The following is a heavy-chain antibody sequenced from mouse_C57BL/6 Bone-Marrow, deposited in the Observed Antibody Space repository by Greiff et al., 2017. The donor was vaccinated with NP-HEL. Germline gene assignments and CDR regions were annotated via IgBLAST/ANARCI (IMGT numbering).Heavy chain of an antibody. CDR3: ASSWDRGYAMDY. CDR2: INPSNGGT. D-gene: IGHD4-1*01. Sequence: QVQLQQPGTELVKPGASVKLSCKASGYTFTSYWMHWVKQRPGQGLEWIGNINPSNGGTNYNEKFKSKATLTVDKSSSTAYMQLSSQTSEDSAVYYGASSWDRGYAMDYWGQGTSVTVSS. V-gene: IGHV1-53*01. J-gene: IGHJ4*01. CDR1: GYTFTSYW.